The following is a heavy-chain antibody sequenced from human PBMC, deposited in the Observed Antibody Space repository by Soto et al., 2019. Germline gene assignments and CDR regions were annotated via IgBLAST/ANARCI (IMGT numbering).Heavy chain of an antibody. CDR2: ISGSGGST. V-gene: IGHV3-23*01. CDR3: AKGGWYANYYYYGMDV. CDR1: GFTFSSYA. D-gene: IGHD6-19*01. Sequence: GWSLRLSCLASGFTFSSYAMSWVRQAPGKGLEWVSAISGSGGSTYYADSVKGRFTISRDNSKNTLYLQMNSLRAEDTAVYYCAKGGWYANYYYYGMDVWGKGTTPTSSS. J-gene: IGHJ6*04.